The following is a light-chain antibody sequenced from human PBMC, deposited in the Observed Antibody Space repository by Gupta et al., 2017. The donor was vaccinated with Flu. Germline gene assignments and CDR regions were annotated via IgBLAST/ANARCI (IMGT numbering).Light chain of an antibody. CDR3: QSADSSGTSWV. V-gene: IGLV3-25*03. J-gene: IGLJ3*02. Sequence: GDALPKQYAYWYQQKPGQAPVLVIYKDSERPSGIPERFSGSSSGTTVTLTISGVQAEDEADYYCQSADSSGTSWVFGGGTKLTVL. CDR2: KDS. CDR1: ALPKQY.